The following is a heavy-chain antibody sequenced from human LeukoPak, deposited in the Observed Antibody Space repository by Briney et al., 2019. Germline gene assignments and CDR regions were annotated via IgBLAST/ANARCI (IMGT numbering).Heavy chain of an antibody. CDR2: ISHSDGST. V-gene: IGHV3-23*01. CDR3: ARRTYSTDQYYFDY. J-gene: IGHJ4*02. Sequence: GGSLRLSCAASGFTFSNYVMSWVRQAPGKGLECVSVISHSDGSTYYADSVKGRFTISRDNSKNTLYLQMSSLRADDTAVYYCARRTYSTDQYYFDYWGQGTLVTVSS. CDR1: GFTFSNYV. D-gene: IGHD6-13*01.